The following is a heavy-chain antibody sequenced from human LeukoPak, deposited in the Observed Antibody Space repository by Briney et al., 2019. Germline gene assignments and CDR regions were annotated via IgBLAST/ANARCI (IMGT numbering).Heavy chain of an antibody. V-gene: IGHV3-30*18. CDR2: ISYDGSNK. CDR1: GFTFSSYG. D-gene: IGHD6-19*01. CDR3: AKGGSSGWFQDY. J-gene: IGHJ4*02. Sequence: PGGSLRLSCAASGFTFSSYGMHWVRQAPGKGLEWVAVISYDGSNKYYADSVKGRFTISRDNSKNTLYLQMNSLRAEDTAVYYCAKGGSSGWFQDYWGQGTLVTVSS.